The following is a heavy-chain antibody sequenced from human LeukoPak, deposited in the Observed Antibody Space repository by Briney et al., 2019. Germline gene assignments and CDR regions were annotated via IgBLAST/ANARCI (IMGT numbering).Heavy chain of an antibody. Sequence: SETLSLTCTVSGGSISSSSYYWGWIRQPPGKGLEWIGSIYYSGSTYYNPSLKSRVTISVDTSKNQFSLKLSSVTAADTAVYYCARLAGSYYPPFDYWGQGTLVTVSS. D-gene: IGHD1-26*01. CDR2: IYYSGST. J-gene: IGHJ4*02. V-gene: IGHV4-39*07. CDR3: ARLAGSYYPPFDY. CDR1: GGSISSSSYY.